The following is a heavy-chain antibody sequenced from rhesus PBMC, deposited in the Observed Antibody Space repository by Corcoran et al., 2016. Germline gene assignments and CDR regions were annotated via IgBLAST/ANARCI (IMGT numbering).Heavy chain of an antibody. CDR1: GGFISGYY. V-gene: IGHV4-165*01. CDR2: IGGSSGDT. Sequence: QVQLQESGPGLVKPSETLSLTCAVSGGFISGYYWNWILQPPGKGLEWVGYIGGSSGDTSYNPSLKGRGAIATDPSKDQFSVRLSSLTAADTALYYCAGGPDCTGGVCYSRFDVWDPGVLVTVSS. J-gene: IGHJ5-1*01. D-gene: IGHD2-39*02. CDR3: AGGPDCTGGVCYSRFDV.